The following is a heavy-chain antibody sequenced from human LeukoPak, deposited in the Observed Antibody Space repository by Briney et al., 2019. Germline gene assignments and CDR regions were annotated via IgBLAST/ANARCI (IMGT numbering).Heavy chain of an antibody. V-gene: IGHV1-46*01. J-gene: IGHJ3*02. CDR1: GYTFTSYY. CDR3: ARDQYSSSWHDAFDI. Sequence: ASVKVSCKASGYTFTSYYMHWVRQAPGQGLEWIGIINPSGGSTSYAQKFQGRVIMTRDTSTSTVYMELSSLRSEDTAVYYCARDQYSSSWHDAFDIWGQGTMVTVSS. CDR2: INPSGGST. D-gene: IGHD6-13*01.